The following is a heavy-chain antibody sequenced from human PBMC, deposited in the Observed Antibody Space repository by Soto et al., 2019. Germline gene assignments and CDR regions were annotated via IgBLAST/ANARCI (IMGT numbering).Heavy chain of an antibody. CDR1: GYTFISYG. V-gene: IGHV1-18*01. J-gene: IGHJ4*02. CDR2: ISAYNGNT. D-gene: IGHD3-10*01. Sequence: QVQLVQSGAEVKKPGASVKVSCKASGYTFISYGISWVRQAPGQGLEWMGWISAYNGNTKYAQKVQDRVTMTTDTATSTANMELRSLRSDDTAVYYCARDCRAGIYYGSGSSVDYWGQGTLVTVSS. CDR3: ARDCRAGIYYGSGSSVDY.